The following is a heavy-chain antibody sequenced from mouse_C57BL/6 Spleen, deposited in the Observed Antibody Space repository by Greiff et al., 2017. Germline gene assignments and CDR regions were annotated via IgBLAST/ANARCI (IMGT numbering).Heavy chain of an antibody. D-gene: IGHD4-1*01. CDR2: IRLKSDNYAT. CDR1: GFTFSNYW. CDR3: TGLLGLYYFDY. V-gene: IGHV6-3*01. J-gene: IGHJ2*01. Sequence: EVKLQESGGGLVQPGGSMKLSCVASGFTFSNYWMNWVRQSPEKGLEWVAQIRLKSDNYATHYAESVKGRFTISRDDSKSSVYLQMNNLRAEDTGIYYCTGLLGLYYFDYWGQGTTLTVSS.